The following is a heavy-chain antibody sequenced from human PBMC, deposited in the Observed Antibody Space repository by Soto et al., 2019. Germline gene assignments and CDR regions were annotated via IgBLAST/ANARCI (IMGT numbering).Heavy chain of an antibody. Sequence: QVPLVESGGGVVQPGRSLRLSCAASGFTFSSYGMHWVRQAPGKGLEWVAVISYDGSNKYYADSVKGRFTISRDNSKNTLYLQINSLRAEDTAVYYCAKLVSPSDYGDFGDFWGQGTLLTVSS. CDR3: AKLVSPSDYGDFGDF. CDR2: ISYDGSNK. CDR1: GFTFSSYG. D-gene: IGHD4-17*01. J-gene: IGHJ4*02. V-gene: IGHV3-30*18.